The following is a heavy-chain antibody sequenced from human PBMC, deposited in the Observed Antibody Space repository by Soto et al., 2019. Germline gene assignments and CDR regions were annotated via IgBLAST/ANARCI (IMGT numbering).Heavy chain of an antibody. CDR2: IYWNDDK. Sequence: SGPTLVNPTQTPKLTCTFSGFSLSNSGVGVGWIRQPPGKALEWLALIYWNDDKRYSPSLKSRLTITKDTSKNQVVLTMTNMDPVDTATFYCAHGRSISPSDPPYYYYGMDVWGQGTTVTVSS. J-gene: IGHJ6*02. CDR1: GFSLSNSGVG. CDR3: AHGRSISPSDPPYYYYGMDV. D-gene: IGHD6-6*01. V-gene: IGHV2-5*01.